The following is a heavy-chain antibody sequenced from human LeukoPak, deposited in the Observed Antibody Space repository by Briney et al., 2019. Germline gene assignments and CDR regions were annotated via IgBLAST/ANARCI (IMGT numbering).Heavy chain of an antibody. V-gene: IGHV3-7*03. CDR1: GFTFSTYW. D-gene: IGHD6-19*01. CDR2: IKQDGSAK. CDR3: AGGSGWLTDY. J-gene: IGHJ4*02. Sequence: GGSLRLSCAASGFTFSTYWMTWVRQAPGKGLEWVANIKQDGSAKYYVDSVKGRFTISRDNAKNSLYLQMNSLRDEDTAVYYCAGGSGWLTDYWGQGTQVTVSS.